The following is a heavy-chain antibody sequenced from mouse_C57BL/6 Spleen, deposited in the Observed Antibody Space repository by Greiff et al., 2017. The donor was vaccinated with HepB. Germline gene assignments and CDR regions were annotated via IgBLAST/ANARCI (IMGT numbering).Heavy chain of an antibody. J-gene: IGHJ4*01. CDR3: AKIDGYYVGAMDY. CDR2: IWRGGST. Sequence: VQLQQSGPGLVQPSQSLSITCTVSGFSLTSYGVHWVRQSPGKGLEWLGVIWRGGSTDYNAAFTSRLSITKDNSKSQVFFKMNSLQADDTAIYYCAKIDGYYVGAMDYWGQGTSVTVSS. D-gene: IGHD2-3*01. CDR1: GFSLTSYG. V-gene: IGHV2-5*01.